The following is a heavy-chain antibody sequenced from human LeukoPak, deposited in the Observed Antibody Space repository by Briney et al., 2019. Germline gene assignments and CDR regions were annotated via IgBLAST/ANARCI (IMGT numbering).Heavy chain of an antibody. V-gene: IGHV3-64*01. J-gene: IGHJ5*02. CDR1: GFRFSMYA. CDR2: ISSNGGST. CDR3: ARSPEWNLPTPPHWFDP. D-gene: IGHD1-26*01. Sequence: GGSLRLSCVASGFRFSMYAMHWVRQAPGKGPEYVSAISSNGGSTYYASSAKGRFTISRDNSKNTLYLQLGSLRADDMAVYYCARSPEWNLPTPPHWFDPWGQGALVTVSS.